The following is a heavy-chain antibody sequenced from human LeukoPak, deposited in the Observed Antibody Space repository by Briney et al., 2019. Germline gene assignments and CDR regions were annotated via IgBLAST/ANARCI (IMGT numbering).Heavy chain of an antibody. J-gene: IGHJ4*02. CDR1: GGSFSGYY. CDR2: IYYSGST. CDR3: ARDRDYGGNFDY. V-gene: IGHV4-59*01. Sequence: PSETLSLTCAVYGGSFSGYYWSWIRQPPGKGLEWIGYIYYSGSTNYNPSLKSRVTISVDTSKNQFSLKLSSVTAADTAVYYCARDRDYGGNFDYWGQGTLVTVSS. D-gene: IGHD4-23*01.